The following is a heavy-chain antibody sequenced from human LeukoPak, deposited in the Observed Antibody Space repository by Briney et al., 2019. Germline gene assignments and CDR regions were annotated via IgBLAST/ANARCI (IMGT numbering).Heavy chain of an antibody. CDR3: ARGRQDDTMIVVVMTAVSYYLDV. CDR1: GGSFSGYY. CDR2: MNPSGST. J-gene: IGHJ6*03. V-gene: IGHV4-34*01. D-gene: IGHD3-22*01. Sequence: SETLSLTCAVSGGSFSGYYWTWIRQTPQKGREWIGEMNPSGSTNYNPTLESRYTISVDTTKIQFSLELSSVPAAHTAVYYCARGRQDDTMIVVVMTAVSYYLDVWGKGTTVTVS.